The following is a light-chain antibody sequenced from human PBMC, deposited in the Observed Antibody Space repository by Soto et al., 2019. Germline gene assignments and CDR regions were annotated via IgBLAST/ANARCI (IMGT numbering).Light chain of an antibody. Sequence: EIVLTQSPGTLSLSPGERATLSCRASQSVSSSYLAWYQQKPGQAPSLPIYDASSRATGIPDRFSGSGSGTAFTLTISRLEPEDFAVYYCQQYGSSPITFGQGTRLEI. CDR1: QSVSSSY. CDR3: QQYGSSPIT. V-gene: IGKV3-20*01. CDR2: DAS. J-gene: IGKJ5*01.